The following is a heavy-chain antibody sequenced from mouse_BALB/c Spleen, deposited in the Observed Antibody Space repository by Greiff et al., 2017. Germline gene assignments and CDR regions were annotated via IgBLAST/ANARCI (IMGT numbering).Heavy chain of an antibody. CDR1: GYTFTSYW. J-gene: IGHJ4*01. Sequence: QVQLQQSGAELVKPGASVKLSCKASGYTFTSYWMHWVKQRPGQGLEWIGEIDPSDSYTNYNQKFKGAAAVTVDKSSSTAYMQLSSLTSEDSAGGVRARGRGVVAPYAIDYWGQGTSVTVSS. CDR3: ARGRGVVAPYAIDY. V-gene: IGHV1-69*02. D-gene: IGHD1-1*01. CDR2: IDPSDSYT.